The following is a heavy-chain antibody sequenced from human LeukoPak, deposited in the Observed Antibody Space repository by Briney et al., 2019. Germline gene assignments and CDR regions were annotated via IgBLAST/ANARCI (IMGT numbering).Heavy chain of an antibody. V-gene: IGHV4-59*01. CDR3: ARGAAGTRDY. J-gene: IGHJ4*02. CDR1: GGSISSYY. Sequence: SETLSLTCTVSGGSISSYYWSWIRQPPGKGLEWIGYIYYSGSTKYNPSLTGRVTISVDTSRNQFSLNLSSVTAADTAVYYCARGAAGTRDYWGQGTLVTVSS. CDR2: IYYSGST. D-gene: IGHD6-13*01.